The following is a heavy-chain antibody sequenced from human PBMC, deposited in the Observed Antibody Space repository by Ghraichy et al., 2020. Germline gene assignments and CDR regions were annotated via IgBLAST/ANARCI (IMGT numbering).Heavy chain of an antibody. CDR2: INPNSGGT. CDR3: ARCSGGNYNWFDP. J-gene: IGHJ5*02. D-gene: IGHD2-15*01. V-gene: IGHV1-2*02. Sequence: ASVKVSCKASGYTFTGYYMHWVRQAPGQGLEWMGWINPNSGGTNYAQKFQGRVTMTRDTSISTAYMELSRLRSDDTAVYYCARCSGGNYNWFDPWGQGTLVTGSS. CDR1: GYTFTGYY.